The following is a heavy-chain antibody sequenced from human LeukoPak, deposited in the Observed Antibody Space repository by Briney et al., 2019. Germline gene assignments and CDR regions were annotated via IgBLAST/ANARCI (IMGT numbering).Heavy chain of an antibody. V-gene: IGHV4-31*03. Sequence: PSETLSLTCTVSGGSISSGNYYWTWIRQHPGKGLEWIGYIYYSGTTSYNPSLKSRVTISIDTSKNQFSLKLTPVTAADTAVYYCARADYYGSSAYPYWGQGTLVTVSS. CDR2: IYYSGTT. J-gene: IGHJ4*02. CDR1: GGSISSGNYY. CDR3: ARADYYGSSAYPY. D-gene: IGHD3-22*01.